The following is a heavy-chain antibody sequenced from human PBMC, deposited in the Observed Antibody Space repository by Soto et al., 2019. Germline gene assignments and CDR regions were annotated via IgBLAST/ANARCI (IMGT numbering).Heavy chain of an antibody. CDR3: AKEKPYYYYYMDV. Sequence: EVQLLESGGGLVQPGGSLRLSCAASGFTFSSYAMSSVRQAPGKGLEWVSTISGSGGSTYYADSVKGRFPISRDTSKNALYLQMNSLRAEDTAVYYCAKEKPYYYYYMDVWGKGTTVTVSS. J-gene: IGHJ6*03. V-gene: IGHV3-23*01. CDR2: ISGSGGST. CDR1: GFTFSSYA.